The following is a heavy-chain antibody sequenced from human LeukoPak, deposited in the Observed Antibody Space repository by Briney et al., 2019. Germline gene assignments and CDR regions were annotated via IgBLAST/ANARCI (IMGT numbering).Heavy chain of an antibody. Sequence: EASVKVSCKASGYTFTSYYMHWVRQAPGQGLEWMGIINPSGGSTSYAQKFQGRVTMTRDMSTSTVYMELSSLRSGDTAVYYCALVAAVYGESGNWFDPWGQGTLVTVSS. CDR2: INPSGGST. J-gene: IGHJ5*02. CDR1: GYTFTSYY. CDR3: ALVAAVYGESGNWFDP. V-gene: IGHV1-46*01. D-gene: IGHD2-2*01.